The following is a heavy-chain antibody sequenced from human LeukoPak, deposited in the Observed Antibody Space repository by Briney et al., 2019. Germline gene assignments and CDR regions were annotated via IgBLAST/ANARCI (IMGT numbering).Heavy chain of an antibody. CDR2: IYYTGST. CDR1: GGSISSGDYY. D-gene: IGHD3-22*01. Sequence: SQTLSLTCTVSGGSISSGDYYWSWIRQPPGKGLEWIGYIYYTGSTYYNPSLKSRVTISVDTSKNQFSLKLSSVTAADTAVYYCATDLGDFDSSRYFDLWGRGTLVTVSS. J-gene: IGHJ2*01. V-gene: IGHV4-30-4*01. CDR3: ATDLGDFDSSRYFDL.